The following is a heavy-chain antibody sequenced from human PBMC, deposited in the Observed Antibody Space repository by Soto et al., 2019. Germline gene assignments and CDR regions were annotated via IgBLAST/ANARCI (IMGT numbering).Heavy chain of an antibody. J-gene: IGHJ6*02. V-gene: IGHV1-18*01. CDR3: ARDSNLLCYYYGMEV. CDR2: ISAYNGNT. D-gene: IGHD4-4*01. CDR1: GYTCTSYG. Sequence: ASVKVSGKASGYTCTSYGISWVRQAPGQGLEWMGWISAYNGNTNYAQKLQGRVTMTTDTSTSTAYMELRSLRSDDTAVYYCARDSNLLCYYYGMEVWGQGTTVTVSS.